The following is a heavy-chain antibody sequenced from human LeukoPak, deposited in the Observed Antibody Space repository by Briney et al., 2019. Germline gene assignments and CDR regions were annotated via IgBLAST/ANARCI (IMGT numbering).Heavy chain of an antibody. Sequence: PGRSLRLSCAASGFTFYSYGMLWLRQAPGKGLVGVAGIWYDGSKKHYADSVKGRITIYRDNSKYTLYLQMNSLRAKDTAVYYCARESWYDSEWYEDNWFEPWGQGTLVTVSS. CDR3: ARESWYDSEWYEDNWFEP. D-gene: IGHD3-22*01. V-gene: IGHV3-33*01. CDR1: GFTFYSYG. J-gene: IGHJ5*02. CDR2: IWYDGSKK.